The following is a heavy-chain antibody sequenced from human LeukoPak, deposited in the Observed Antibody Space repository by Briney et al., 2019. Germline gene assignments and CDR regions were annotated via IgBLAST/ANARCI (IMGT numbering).Heavy chain of an antibody. Sequence: SETLSFTCTVSGGSISSSSYYWGWIRQPPGKGLEWIGSISYTENTYYNPSLKSRVTISVDTSKNQFSLKLSSVTAADTAVYYCTRDRGLAAGNDIWGQGTMVTVSS. CDR3: TRDRGLAAGNDI. V-gene: IGHV4-39*07. D-gene: IGHD6-13*01. J-gene: IGHJ3*02. CDR2: ISYTENT. CDR1: GGSISSSSYY.